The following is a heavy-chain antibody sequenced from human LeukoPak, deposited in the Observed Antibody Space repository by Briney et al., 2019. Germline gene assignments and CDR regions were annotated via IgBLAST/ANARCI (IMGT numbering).Heavy chain of an antibody. CDR3: AGQVAARGECYFDY. J-gene: IGHJ4*02. CDR2: IYTSGST. V-gene: IGHV4-4*07. D-gene: IGHD6-6*01. CDR1: GGSISSYY. Sequence: SETLSLTCTVSGGSISSYYWSWIRQPAGKGLEWIGRIYTSGSTNYNPSLKSRVTMSVDTSKNQFSLKLSSVTAADTAVYYCAGQVAARGECYFDYWGQGTLVTVSS.